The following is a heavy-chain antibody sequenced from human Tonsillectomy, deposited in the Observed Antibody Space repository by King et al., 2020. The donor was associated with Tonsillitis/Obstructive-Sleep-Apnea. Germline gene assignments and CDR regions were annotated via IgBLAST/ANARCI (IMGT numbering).Heavy chain of an antibody. V-gene: IGHV3-23*04. J-gene: IGHJ4*02. Sequence: DVQLVESGGGLVQPGGSLRLSCAASGFTFSSYAMSWVRQAPGKGLEWVSGISGSGGNTYYADSVKGRFTISRDNSKNTLYLQMNSLRAEDTAVFYCAKVFSPLPTTKTFDYWGQGTVVTVSS. CDR3: AKVFSPLPTTKTFDY. CDR2: ISGSGGNT. D-gene: IGHD5-12*01. CDR1: GFTFSSYA.